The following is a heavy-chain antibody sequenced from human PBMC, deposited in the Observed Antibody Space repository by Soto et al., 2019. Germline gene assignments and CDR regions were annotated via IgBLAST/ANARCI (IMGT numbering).Heavy chain of an antibody. D-gene: IGHD4-4*01. V-gene: IGHV4-34*01. J-gene: IGHJ4*02. Sequence: PSETLSLTCAVYGGSFSGYYWSWIRQPPGKGLEWIGEINHSGSTNYNPSLKSRVTISVDTSKNQFSLKLSSVTAADTAVYYCARRRDGYSYDYWGQGTLVTVSS. CDR3: ARRRDGYSYDY. CDR2: INHSGST. CDR1: GGSFSGYY.